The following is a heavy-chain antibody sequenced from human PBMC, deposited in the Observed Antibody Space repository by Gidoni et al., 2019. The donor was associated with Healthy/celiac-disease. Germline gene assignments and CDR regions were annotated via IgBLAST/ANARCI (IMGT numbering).Heavy chain of an antibody. Sequence: EVQRWESGGGLVQPGGSLRLSCAASGVTFSSYDMRWVRQAPGTGLEWVSVISGSCRNTYYADSVKGRFTISRDHSKNKMYLQMNSLRGEDTAVYYCAKVGAYGLGSYSAYWGQGTLVTVSS. CDR3: AKVGAYGLGSYSAY. V-gene: IGHV3-23*01. CDR1: GVTFSSYD. D-gene: IGHD3-10*01. J-gene: IGHJ4*02. CDR2: ISGSCRNT.